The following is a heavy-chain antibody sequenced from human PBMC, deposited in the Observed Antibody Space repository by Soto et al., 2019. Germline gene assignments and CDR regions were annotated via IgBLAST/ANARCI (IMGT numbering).Heavy chain of an antibody. CDR2: IIPIFGTA. J-gene: IGHJ5*02. D-gene: IGHD3-22*01. CDR1: GGTFSSYA. V-gene: IGHV1-69*13. Sequence: SVKVSCKASGGTFSSYAISWVRQAPGQGLEWMGGIIPIFGTANYAQKFQGRVTITAGESTSTAYMELSSLRSEDTAVYYCARGPYYDSSGYSYNWFDPWGQGTLVTVSS. CDR3: ARGPYYDSSGYSYNWFDP.